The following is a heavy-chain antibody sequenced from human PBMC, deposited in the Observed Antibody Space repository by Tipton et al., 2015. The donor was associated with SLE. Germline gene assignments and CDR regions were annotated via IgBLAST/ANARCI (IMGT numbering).Heavy chain of an antibody. J-gene: IGHJ4*02. CDR1: GFTFSSYW. CDR3: ARLCIAVAAYFDY. V-gene: IGHV3-7*01. CDR2: IKQDGSEK. D-gene: IGHD6-19*01. Sequence: SLRLSCAASGFTFSSYWMSWVRQAPGKGLEWVANIKQDGSEKYYVDSVKGRFTISRDNAKNSLYLQMNSLRAEDTAVYYCARLCIAVAAYFDYWGQGTLVTVSS.